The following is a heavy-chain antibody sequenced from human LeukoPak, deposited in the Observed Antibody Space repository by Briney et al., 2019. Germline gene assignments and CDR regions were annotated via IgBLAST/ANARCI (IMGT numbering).Heavy chain of an antibody. CDR1: GGSISSYY. Sequence: SETLSLTCTVSGGSISSYYWSWIRQPPGTGLEWLAYIYYSGSTNYNPSLKSRVTIPVDTSKNQFSLKLSSVTAADTAVYYCARLPYSSGWYYFDYWGQGTLVTVSS. CDR2: IYYSGST. J-gene: IGHJ4*02. CDR3: ARLPYSSGWYYFDY. D-gene: IGHD6-19*01. V-gene: IGHV4-59*08.